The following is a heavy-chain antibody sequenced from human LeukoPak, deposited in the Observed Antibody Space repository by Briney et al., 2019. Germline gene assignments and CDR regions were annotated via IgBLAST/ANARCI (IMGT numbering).Heavy chain of an antibody. CDR1: GFTFSSYA. CDR2: LSGSGITT. V-gene: IGHV3-23*01. D-gene: IGHD6-19*01. CDR3: AKGIYSSGWSYFDY. Sequence: PGGSLRLSCEASGFTFSSYAMSWVRQAPGKGLEWVSTLSGSGITTYYADSVKGRFTISRDNSKNTLYLQMNSLRAEDTAVYYCAKGIYSSGWSYFDYWGHGTLVTVSS. J-gene: IGHJ4*01.